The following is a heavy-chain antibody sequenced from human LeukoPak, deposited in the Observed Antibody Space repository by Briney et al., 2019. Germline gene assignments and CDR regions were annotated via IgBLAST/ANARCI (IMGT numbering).Heavy chain of an antibody. CDR3: ARTLVGANSD. CDR1: GGSFSGYY. V-gene: IGHV4-34*01. CDR2: INHSGST. J-gene: IGHJ4*02. Sequence: SETLSLTCAVYGGSFSGYYWSWIRQPPGEGLEWIGEINHSGSTNYNPSLKSRVTISVDTSKNQFSLKLSSVTAADTAVYYCARTLVGANSDWGQGTLVTVSS. D-gene: IGHD1-26*01.